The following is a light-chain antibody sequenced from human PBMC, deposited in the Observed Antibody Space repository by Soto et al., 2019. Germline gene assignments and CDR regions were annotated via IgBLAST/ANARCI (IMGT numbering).Light chain of an antibody. CDR1: QSVTGTN. CDR2: DAV. V-gene: IGKV3-20*01. Sequence: PGEGATLSCRASQSVTGTNLAWYQQRAGQAPRLLIYDAVRRATGIPDRFSGSGSGTDFTRTISRLEPDDFAVYYCHQYGSSLGTFGQGTKVEV. CDR3: HQYGSSLGT. J-gene: IGKJ2*01.